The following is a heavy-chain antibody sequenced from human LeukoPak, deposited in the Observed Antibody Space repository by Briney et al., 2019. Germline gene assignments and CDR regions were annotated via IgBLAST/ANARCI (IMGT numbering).Heavy chain of an antibody. CDR1: GCSISPYY. V-gene: IGHV4-59*01. CDR2: IYYSGST. J-gene: IGHJ3*02. Sequence: QPSETLSLTCTVSGCSISPYYWSWIRQPPGKGLEWIGYIYYSGSTNYNPSLKSRVTISVDTSKNQFSLRLSSVTAADTAVYYCPRGGGYGAFDIWGQGTMVTVSS. CDR3: PRGGGYGAFDI. D-gene: IGHD5-18*01.